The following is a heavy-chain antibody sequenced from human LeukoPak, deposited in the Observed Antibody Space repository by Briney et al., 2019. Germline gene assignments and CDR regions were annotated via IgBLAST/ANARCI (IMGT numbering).Heavy chain of an antibody. D-gene: IGHD2-2*01. J-gene: IGHJ4*02. Sequence: GGSLRLSCVVSGLTFSDAWMNWVRQAPGKWLEWVGRIKSKTNGGTTEYAAPVKGRFAISRDDSRNTLYLQMNSLKTEDTAVYYCATGGIVVVPTAPWAGFDYWGQGTLVTVSS. CDR3: ATGGIVVVPTAPWAGFDY. V-gene: IGHV3-15*01. CDR2: IKSKTNGGTT. CDR1: GLTFSDAW.